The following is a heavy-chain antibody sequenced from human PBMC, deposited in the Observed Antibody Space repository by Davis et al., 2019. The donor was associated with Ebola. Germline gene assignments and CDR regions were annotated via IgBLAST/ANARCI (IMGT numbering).Heavy chain of an antibody. D-gene: IGHD1-26*01. V-gene: IGHV4-59*12. CDR1: GGSFSGYY. J-gene: IGHJ5*02. CDR2: IYYSGST. Sequence: SETLSLTCAVYGGSFSGYYWSWIRQPPGKGLEWIGYIYYSGSTNYNPSLKSRLTISVDTSKNQFSLKLSSVTAADTAVYYCARGVGATTGWFDPWGQGTLVTVSS. CDR3: ARGVGATTGWFDP.